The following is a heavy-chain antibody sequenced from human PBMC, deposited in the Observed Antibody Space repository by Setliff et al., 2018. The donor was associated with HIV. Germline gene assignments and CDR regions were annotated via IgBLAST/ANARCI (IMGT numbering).Heavy chain of an antibody. V-gene: IGHV4-39*07. CDR2: INHSGST. CDR1: SGSVSRSDYY. D-gene: IGHD1-26*01. CDR3: AKVVGALRADWFDP. Sequence: SETLSLTCTVSSGSVSRSDYYWGWIRQPPGKGLEWIGEINHSGSTNYNPSLKSRVTISVDTSKNQFSLKLSSVTAADTAVYYCAKVVGALRADWFDPWGQGTLVTVSS. J-gene: IGHJ5*02.